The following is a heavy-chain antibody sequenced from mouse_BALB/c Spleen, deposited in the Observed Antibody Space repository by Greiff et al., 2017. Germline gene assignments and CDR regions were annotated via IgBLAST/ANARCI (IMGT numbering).Heavy chain of an antibody. CDR1: GYTFTSYV. CDR3: ARGGLWLYAMDY. CDR2: INPYNDGT. Sequence: EVQVVESGPELVKPGASVKMSCKASGYTFTSYVMHWVKQKPGQGLEWIGYINPYNDGTKYNEKFKGKATLTSDKSSSTAYMELSSLTSEDSAVYYCARGGLWLYAMDYWGQGTSVTVSS. D-gene: IGHD1-1*02. J-gene: IGHJ4*01. V-gene: IGHV1-14*01.